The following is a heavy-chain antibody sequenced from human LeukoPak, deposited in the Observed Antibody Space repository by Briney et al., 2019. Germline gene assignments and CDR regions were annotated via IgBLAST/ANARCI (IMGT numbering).Heavy chain of an antibody. J-gene: IGHJ4*02. CDR2: IKQDGSEI. Sequence: GGSLRLSCAGSGFTSAFFWMSWVRQAPGKGLEWVANIKQDGSEIYYVDSVKGRFTISRDNAKNSLYLQMNSLRADDTAVYYCARIDMSDWDFDFWGQGTLVTVSS. CDR3: ARIDMSDWDFDF. V-gene: IGHV3-7*01. D-gene: IGHD3-9*01. CDR1: GFTSAFFW.